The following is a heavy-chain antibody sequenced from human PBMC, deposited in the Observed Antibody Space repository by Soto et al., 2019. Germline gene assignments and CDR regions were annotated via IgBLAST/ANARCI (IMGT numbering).Heavy chain of an antibody. V-gene: IGHV5-51*01. CDR1: GYPFTNYW. J-gene: IGHJ5*02. CDR2: IFPRDSDT. Sequence: GESLKISCQASGYPFTNYWIGWVRQMPGGVLEWVGLIFPRDSDTRYSPSFEGQVTISTDTSIATASLQWRRLEASDSAIYFCARLASLLQPIDIWGQGTTVTVSS. D-gene: IGHD4-4*01. CDR3: ARLASLLQPIDI.